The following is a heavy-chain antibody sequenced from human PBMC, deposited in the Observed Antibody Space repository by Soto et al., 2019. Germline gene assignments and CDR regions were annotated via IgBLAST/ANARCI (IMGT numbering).Heavy chain of an antibody. CDR1: GFTFSSYG. CDR3: ARDPRPYSSGWYSGLGY. Sequence: GESLKISCAASGFTFSSYGMHWVRQAPGKGLEWVAVIWYDGSNKYYADSVKGRFTISRDNSKNTLYLQMNSLRAEDTAVYYCARDPRPYSSGWYSGLGYWGQGTLVTVSS. V-gene: IGHV3-33*01. J-gene: IGHJ4*02. D-gene: IGHD6-19*01. CDR2: IWYDGSNK.